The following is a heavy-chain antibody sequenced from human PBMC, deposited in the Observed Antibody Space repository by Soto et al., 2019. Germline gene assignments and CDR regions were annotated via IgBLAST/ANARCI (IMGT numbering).Heavy chain of an antibody. CDR1: GYTFTGYY. CDR2: INPNSGGT. J-gene: IGHJ4*02. V-gene: IGHV1-2*04. Sequence: RASVKVSCKASGYTFTGYYMHWVRQAPGQGLEWMGWINPNSGGTNYAQKFQGWVTMTRDTSISTAYMELSRLRSDDTGVYYCARESISYGYDYWGQGTLVTVSS. D-gene: IGHD5-18*01. CDR3: ARESISYGYDY.